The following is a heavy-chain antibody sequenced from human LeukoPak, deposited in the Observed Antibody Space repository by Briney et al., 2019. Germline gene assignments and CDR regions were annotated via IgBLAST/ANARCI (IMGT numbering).Heavy chain of an antibody. CDR1: GFPFSSYA. V-gene: IGHV3-23*01. J-gene: IGHJ5*02. CDR3: ARCGLRDNWFDP. Sequence: GGSPRLSCAGSGFPFSSYAMSWVRQAPGKGLEWVSGISGSGGSSYYADSVKGRFTISRDNSENTLYLQMNSLRVEDTAVYYCARCGLRDNWFDPWGQGTLVTVSS. D-gene: IGHD5-12*01. CDR2: ISGSGGSS.